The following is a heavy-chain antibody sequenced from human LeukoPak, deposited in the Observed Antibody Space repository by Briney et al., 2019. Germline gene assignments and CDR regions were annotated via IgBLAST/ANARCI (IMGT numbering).Heavy chain of an antibody. CDR1: GFNVITND. D-gene: IGHD1-14*01. CDR3: ARGVEPLAANTLAY. CDR2: LYSDGNT. J-gene: IGHJ4*02. V-gene: IGHV3-53*01. Sequence: PGGSLRLSCAASGFNVITNDMTWVRQAPGKGLEWVSVLYSDGNTKYADSVQDRFTISRDNSKNTLYLEMNSLSPDDTAVYYCARGVEPLAANTLAYWGQGTLVTVSS.